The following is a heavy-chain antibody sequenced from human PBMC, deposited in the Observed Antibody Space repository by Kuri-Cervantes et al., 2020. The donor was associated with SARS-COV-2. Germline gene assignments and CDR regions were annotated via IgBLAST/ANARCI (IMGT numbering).Heavy chain of an antibody. J-gene: IGHJ4*02. D-gene: IGHD3-9*01. Sequence: GESLKISCAASGFTFRSYAMHWVRQAPGKGLEWVAVISYDGNRRYYADSVKGRFSISRENSNNTLYLQMNSLSDEDTAVYYCARDSFGLRYFDWLSYFDYWGQGTLVTVSS. CDR1: GFTFRSYA. CDR2: ISYDGNRR. V-gene: IGHV3-30*01. CDR3: ARDSFGLRYFDWLSYFDY.